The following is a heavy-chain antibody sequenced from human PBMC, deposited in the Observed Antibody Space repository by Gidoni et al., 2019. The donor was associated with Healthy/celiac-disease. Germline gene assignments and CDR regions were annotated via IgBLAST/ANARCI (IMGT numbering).Heavy chain of an antibody. V-gene: IGHV4-31*03. J-gene: IGHJ3*02. CDR1: GGSISSGGYY. CDR2: IYYSGST. Sequence: QVQLQESGPGLVKPSPTLSLTCTVPGGSISSGGYYWSWLRQHPGKGLEWIGYIYYSGSTYYNPSLKSRVTISVDTSKNQFSLKLSSVTAADTAVYYCARAVYDSSGYYWGAFDIWGQGTMVTVSS. CDR3: ARAVYDSSGYYWGAFDI. D-gene: IGHD3-22*01.